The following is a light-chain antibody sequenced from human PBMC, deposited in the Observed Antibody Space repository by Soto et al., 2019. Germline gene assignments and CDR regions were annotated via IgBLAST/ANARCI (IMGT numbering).Light chain of an antibody. CDR1: QSVSSSY. CDR2: GAS. CDR3: QQYGSSPLT. J-gene: IGKJ4*01. V-gene: IGKV3-20*01. Sequence: EIVLTQSPGTLSLSPGERATLSCRASQSVSSSYLAWYQQKPGQAPRLLIYGASSRATGIPNRFSGSASGTDFTLTISGLEPEDFAVYYCQQYGSSPLTFGGGTKEEIK.